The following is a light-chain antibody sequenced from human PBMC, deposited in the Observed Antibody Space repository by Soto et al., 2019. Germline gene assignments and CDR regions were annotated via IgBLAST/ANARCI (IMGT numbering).Light chain of an antibody. CDR2: EVS. V-gene: IGLV2-14*01. CDR3: SSYTSSSTWV. Sequence: QSVLTQPASVSGSPGQSITISCTGTSSDVGGYNYVSWYQQHPGKAPKLIIYEVSNRPSGVSNRFSGSKSANTASLTISGLQAEDEADYYCSSYTSSSTWVFGGGTKVTAL. CDR1: SSDVGGYNY. J-gene: IGLJ3*02.